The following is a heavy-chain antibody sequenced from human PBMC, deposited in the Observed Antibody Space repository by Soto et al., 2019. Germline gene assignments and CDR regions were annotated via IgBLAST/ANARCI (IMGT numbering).Heavy chain of an antibody. CDR3: AGGGGYDSFEY. CDR1: GASITYGGYS. J-gene: IGHJ4*02. Sequence: QLQLHESGSALVKPSQTLSLTCTVTGASITYGGYSWSWIRQTPGKGLGWLGYINHLETTFYNPSFERRLTLSIDRTKNQFSLNLKSVTAAGRAVYYCAGGGGYDSFEYWGQGTRVTVSS. D-gene: IGHD5-12*01. V-gene: IGHV4-30-2*01. CDR2: INHLETT.